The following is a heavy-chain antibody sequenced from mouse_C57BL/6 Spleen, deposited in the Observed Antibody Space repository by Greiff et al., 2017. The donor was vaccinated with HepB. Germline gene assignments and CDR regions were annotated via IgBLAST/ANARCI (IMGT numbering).Heavy chain of an antibody. V-gene: IGHV5-6*01. J-gene: IGHJ2*01. CDR1: GFTFSSYG. Sequence: VQLKESGGDLVKPGGSLKLSCAASGFTFSSYGMSWVRQTPDKRLEWVATISSGGSYTYYPDSVKGRFTISRDNAKNTLYLQMSSLKSEDTAMYYCARRGDYDVNYFDYWGQGTTLTVSS. D-gene: IGHD2-4*01. CDR2: ISSGGSYT. CDR3: ARRGDYDVNYFDY.